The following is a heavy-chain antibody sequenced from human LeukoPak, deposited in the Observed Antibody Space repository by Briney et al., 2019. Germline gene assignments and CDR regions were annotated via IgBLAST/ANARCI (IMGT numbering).Heavy chain of an antibody. D-gene: IGHD3-10*01. Sequence: ASVTVSCKASGYTFTSYAISWVRQAPGQGLEWMGGIIPIFGTANYAQKVQGRVTITADESTSTAYMEVSSLRSEDTAVYYCARRGGFGDRGYYYYYYAMDVWGQGTTVTVSS. CDR3: ARRGGFGDRGYYYYYYAMDV. V-gene: IGHV1-69*13. J-gene: IGHJ6*02. CDR2: IIPIFGTA. CDR1: GYTFTSYA.